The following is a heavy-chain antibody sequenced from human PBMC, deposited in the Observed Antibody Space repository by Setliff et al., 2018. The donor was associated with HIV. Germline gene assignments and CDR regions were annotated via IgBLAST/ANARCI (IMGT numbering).Heavy chain of an antibody. CDR3: ARMEATRPPRGLDY. CDR1: GGSISSTSFY. CDR2: IYYNGDT. D-gene: IGHD6-6*01. J-gene: IGHJ4*02. V-gene: IGHV4-39*01. Sequence: PSETLSLTCTVSGGSISSTSFYWGWLRQPTGKGLEWIGTIYYNGDTQYNPSFKRRVTISVDTSKNQFSLRLISVSAADTAVYYCARMEATRPPRGLDYWGQGTLVTVS.